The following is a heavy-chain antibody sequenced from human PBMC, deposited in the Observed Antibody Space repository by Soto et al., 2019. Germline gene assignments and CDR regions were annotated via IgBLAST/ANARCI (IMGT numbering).Heavy chain of an antibody. D-gene: IGHD4-17*01. Sequence: SGPTLVNPTQTLTLTCTFSGFSLSTSGVGVGWIRLPPGKALEWRALIYWDDDKRYSPFLKSTPTNTYYISINQVVLTVTNMDPVETATYGCAHSFPDYGDFIDYWGQGTMVTVSS. CDR2: IYWDDDK. J-gene: IGHJ4*02. CDR3: AHSFPDYGDFIDY. V-gene: IGHV2-5*02. CDR1: GFSLSTSGVG.